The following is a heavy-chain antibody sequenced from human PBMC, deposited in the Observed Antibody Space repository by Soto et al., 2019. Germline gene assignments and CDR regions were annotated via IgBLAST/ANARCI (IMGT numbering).Heavy chain of an antibody. D-gene: IGHD6-19*01. J-gene: IGHJ3*02. V-gene: IGHV5-51*01. CDR3: ARSIAVAGNMGGAFDI. CDR2: IYPGDSDT. CDR1: GYSFTSYW. Sequence: GESLKISCKGSGYSFTSYWIGWVRQMPGKGLEWMGIIYPGDSDTRYSPSFQGQVTISADKSISTAYLQCSSLKASDTAMYYCARSIAVAGNMGGAFDIWGQGTMVTVSS.